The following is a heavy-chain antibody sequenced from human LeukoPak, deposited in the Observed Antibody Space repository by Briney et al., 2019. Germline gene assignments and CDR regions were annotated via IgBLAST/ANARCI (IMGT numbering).Heavy chain of an antibody. CDR3: VRDSHTHYFDS. Sequence: PGGSLRLSCAASGFTLSDYYMSWIRQAPGKGLEWVSKISASGSYTNDADSVKGRFTISRDNAKNSLYLHMNSLRAEDTAVYYCVRDSHTHYFDSWGQGTLVTVSS. V-gene: IGHV3-11*06. J-gene: IGHJ4*02. D-gene: IGHD2-15*01. CDR1: GFTLSDYY. CDR2: ISASGSYT.